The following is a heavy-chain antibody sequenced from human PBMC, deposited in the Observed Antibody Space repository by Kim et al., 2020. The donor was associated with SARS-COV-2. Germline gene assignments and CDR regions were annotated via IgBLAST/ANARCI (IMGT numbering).Heavy chain of an antibody. J-gene: IGHJ4*01. Sequence: SETLSLTCTVSGGSISSYYWSWIRQPPGKGLEWIGYIYYSGSTNYNPSLKSRVTISVDTSKNQFSLKLSSVTAADTAVYYCARLSRSIAAAGPGYYFDY. V-gene: IGHV4-59*08. CDR2: IYYSGST. CDR1: GGSISSYY. D-gene: IGHD6-13*01. CDR3: ARLSRSIAAAGPGYYFDY.